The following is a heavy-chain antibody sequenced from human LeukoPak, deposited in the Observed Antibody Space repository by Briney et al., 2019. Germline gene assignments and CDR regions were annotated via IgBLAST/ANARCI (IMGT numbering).Heavy chain of an antibody. Sequence: GGSLRLSCAASGFIFSGYYMSWIRQAPGKGLEWISDISNNGSTFQYAGSVQGRFTISRDNAKNSLYLQMDSLRAEDTALYYCVREVGFTYDAFDIWGHGTMVTVSS. CDR3: VREVGFTYDAFDI. D-gene: IGHD1-26*01. CDR1: GFIFSGYY. J-gene: IGHJ3*02. CDR2: ISNNGSTF. V-gene: IGHV3-11*01.